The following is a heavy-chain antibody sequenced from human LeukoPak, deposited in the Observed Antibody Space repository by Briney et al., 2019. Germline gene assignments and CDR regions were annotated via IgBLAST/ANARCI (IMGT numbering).Heavy chain of an antibody. D-gene: IGHD2-21*02. CDR2: INHSGST. CDR1: GGSISSGGYS. CDR3: ARGTGDCGGDCLSDAFDI. J-gene: IGHJ3*02. Sequence: SETLSLTCAVSGGSISSGGYSWSWIRQPPGKGLEWIGEINHSGSTNYNPSLKSRVTISVDTSKNQFSLKLSSVTAADTAVYYCARGTGDCGGDCLSDAFDIWGQGTMVTVSS. V-gene: IGHV4-34*01.